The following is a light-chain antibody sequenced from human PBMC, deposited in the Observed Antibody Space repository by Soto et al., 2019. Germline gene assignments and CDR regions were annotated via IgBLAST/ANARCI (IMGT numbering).Light chain of an antibody. Sequence: DIPMTQSPSSLSASVGDRVTITCRASQSIATYLNWYQHKLGKAPKLLIYAASSLQTGVPSRFSGSGSGTDFTLTISSLQPEDFATYFCQQSYTIPITFGQGTRLEIK. J-gene: IGKJ5*01. V-gene: IGKV1-39*01. CDR2: AAS. CDR3: QQSYTIPIT. CDR1: QSIATY.